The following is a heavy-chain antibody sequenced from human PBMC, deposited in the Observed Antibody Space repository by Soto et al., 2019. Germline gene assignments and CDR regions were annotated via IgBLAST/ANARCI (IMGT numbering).Heavy chain of an antibody. Sequence: SETLSLTCTVSGVSISSSSYYWGWIRQPPGKGLEWIGSIYYSGSTYYNPSLKSRVTISVDTSKNQFSLKLSSVTAADTAVYYCARPATDIVVVPAAMENYYYYMDVWGKGTTVTVSS. CDR2: IYYSGST. CDR1: GVSISSSSYY. CDR3: ARPATDIVVVPAAMENYYYYMDV. D-gene: IGHD2-2*01. J-gene: IGHJ6*03. V-gene: IGHV4-39*01.